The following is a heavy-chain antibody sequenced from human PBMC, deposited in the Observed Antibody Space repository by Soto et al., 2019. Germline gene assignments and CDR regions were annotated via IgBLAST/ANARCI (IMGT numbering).Heavy chain of an antibody. CDR1: GFSINAFY. V-gene: IGHV4-59*01. CDR3: ARGIWAAGSVIDH. D-gene: IGHD3-10*01. CDR2: LYDSGNT. J-gene: IGHJ4*02. Sequence: XETLSLTCSVSGFSINAFYWSWIRQPPGKELQWMGYLYDSGNTNYNPSLMGRVTMSVDESKTQFSLKLKSVTAADTAVYYCARGIWAAGSVIDHWGQGALVTVSS.